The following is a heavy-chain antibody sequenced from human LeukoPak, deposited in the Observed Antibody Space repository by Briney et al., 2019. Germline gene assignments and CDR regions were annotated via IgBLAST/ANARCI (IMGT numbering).Heavy chain of an antibody. D-gene: IGHD3-10*01. J-gene: IGHJ4*02. Sequence: PSETLSLTCTVSGGSISSSSYYWGWIRQPPGKGLEWIGSIYYSGSTYYNPSLKSRVTISVDTSKNQFSLKLSSVTAADTAVYYCARITGYGSGNFDYWGQGTLVTVSS. V-gene: IGHV4-39*07. CDR1: GGSISSSSYY. CDR3: ARITGYGSGNFDY. CDR2: IYYSGST.